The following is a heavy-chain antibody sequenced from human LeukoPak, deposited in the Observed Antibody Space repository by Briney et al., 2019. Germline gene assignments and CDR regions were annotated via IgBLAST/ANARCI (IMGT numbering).Heavy chain of an antibody. CDR3: ASSTPPYNWFDP. V-gene: IGHV1-46*01. Sequence: ASVKVSCKASGYTFTSYYMHWVRQAPGQGLEWMGIINPSGGSTSYAQKFQGRVTMTRDMSTSTVYMELSSLRSEDTAVYYCASSTPPYNWFDPWGQETLVTVSS. CDR2: INPSGGST. CDR1: GYTFTSYY. D-gene: IGHD2/OR15-2a*01. J-gene: IGHJ5*02.